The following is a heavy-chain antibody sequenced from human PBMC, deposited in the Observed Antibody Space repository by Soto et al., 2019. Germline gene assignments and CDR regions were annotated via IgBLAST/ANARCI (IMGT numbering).Heavy chain of an antibody. Sequence: QVQLQQWGAGLLKPSETLSLTCAVYGGSFSGYYWRWIRQPPGKGLEWIGEINHSGSTNYNPSLQSRVTISVDTSKNQFSLKLSSVTAADTAVYYCARGRKRITIFGVATRKPLMDVWGKGTTVTVSS. D-gene: IGHD3-3*01. CDR2: INHSGST. J-gene: IGHJ6*03. CDR3: ARGRKRITIFGVATRKPLMDV. V-gene: IGHV4-34*01. CDR1: GGSFSGYY.